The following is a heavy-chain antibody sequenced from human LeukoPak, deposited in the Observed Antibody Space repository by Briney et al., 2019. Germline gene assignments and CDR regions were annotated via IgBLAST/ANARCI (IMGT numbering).Heavy chain of an antibody. J-gene: IGHJ4*02. CDR1: GFTFSNYA. CDR2: IGYRGGSI. D-gene: IGHD3-3*01. CDR3: AKDSPTISMGSPV. V-gene: IGHV3-23*01. Sequence: HPGGSLRLSCAASGFTFSNYAMGWVRQAPGKGLEWVSIIGYRGGSIYYAYSVQGRFTISRDNSKNTLSLQMNSLRAEDTAVYYCAKDSPTISMGSPVWGQGTLVTVSS.